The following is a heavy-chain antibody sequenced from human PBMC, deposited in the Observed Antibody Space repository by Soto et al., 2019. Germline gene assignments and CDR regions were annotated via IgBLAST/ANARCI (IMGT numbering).Heavy chain of an antibody. CDR2: IGLSGGGT. Sequence: LRLSCAASGFMFDNFDMSWVRQAPGKGLEWVSVIGLSGGGTYYTDSVKGRFTISRDNSKNTLYLEMKSLRGEDSALYYCVRHAKLTTVSANVGYYYGLDVWGPGTTVTVSS. CDR3: VRHAKLTTVSANVGYYYGLDV. D-gene: IGHD4-4*01. CDR1: GFMFDNFD. V-gene: IGHV3-23*01. J-gene: IGHJ6*02.